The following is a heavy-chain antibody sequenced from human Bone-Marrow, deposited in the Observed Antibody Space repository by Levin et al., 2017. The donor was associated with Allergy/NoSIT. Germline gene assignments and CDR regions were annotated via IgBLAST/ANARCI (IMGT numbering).Heavy chain of an antibody. CDR2: INPSGGST. Sequence: ASVKVSCKASGYTFTSYYMHWVRQAPGQGLEWMGIINPSGGSTSYAQKFQGRVTMTRDTSTSTVYMELSSLRSEDTAVYYCARVLVATRVGPPGGAFDIWGQGTMVTVSS. J-gene: IGHJ3*02. V-gene: IGHV1-46*01. D-gene: IGHD4-23*01. CDR1: GYTFTSYY. CDR3: ARVLVATRVGPPGGAFDI.